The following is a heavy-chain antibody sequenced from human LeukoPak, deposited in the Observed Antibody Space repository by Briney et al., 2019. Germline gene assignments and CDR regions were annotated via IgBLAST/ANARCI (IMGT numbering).Heavy chain of an antibody. V-gene: IGHV3-33*01. CDR2: IWYDGSKK. D-gene: IGHD5-12*01. CDR3: ARDDPKSGYDCGDY. CDR1: GFSFRQDG. J-gene: IGHJ4*02. Sequence: PGGSRRLSCAAAGFSFRQDGMHWVSQAAGKGLEWVAVIWYDGSKKNYADSVNGRFTISRDTSNNTLYLQMTSLRAEDTAVYYCARDDPKSGYDCGDYWGPGTLVTVSS.